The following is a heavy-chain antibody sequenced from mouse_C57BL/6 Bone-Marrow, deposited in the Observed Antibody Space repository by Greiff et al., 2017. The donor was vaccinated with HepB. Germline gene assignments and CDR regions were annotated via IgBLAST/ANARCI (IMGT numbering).Heavy chain of an antibody. CDR2: IYPGNSDT. CDR1: GYTFTSYW. CDR3: TRCGGSSYAMDY. Sequence: EVKLQESGPVLARPGASVKMSCKPSGYTFTSYWMHWVKQRPGQGLEWIGAIYPGNSDTSYNQKFKGKAKLTAVTSASTAYMELSSLTNEDSAVYYCTRCGGSSYAMDYWGQGTSVTVSS. V-gene: IGHV1-5*01. D-gene: IGHD1-1*01. J-gene: IGHJ4*01.